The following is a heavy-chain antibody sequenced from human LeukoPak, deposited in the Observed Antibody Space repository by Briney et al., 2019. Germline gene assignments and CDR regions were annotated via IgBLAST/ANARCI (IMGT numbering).Heavy chain of an antibody. J-gene: IGHJ5*02. V-gene: IGHV4-34*01. CDR1: GGSLSGYY. Sequence: SETLSLTCAVYGGSLSGYYWSWIRQPPGKALEWIGEINHSGNTNYNPSLESRATLSVDTSKKQISLRLSSVTTADTAVYYCVRCFGNVREVSWGQGTLAMVSS. CDR2: INHSGNT. D-gene: IGHD3-10*01. CDR3: VRCFGNVREVS.